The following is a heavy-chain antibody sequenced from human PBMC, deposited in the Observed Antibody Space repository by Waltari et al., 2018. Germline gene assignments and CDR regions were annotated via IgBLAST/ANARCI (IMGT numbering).Heavy chain of an antibody. CDR2: IYYSGST. Sequence: QLQLQESGSGLVKPSQTLSLTCTVSGGSISSYYWSWIRPPPGKGLEWIGYIYYSGSTNYNPSLKSRVTISVDTSKNQFSLKLSSVTAADTAVYYCARDLRSAPYQDYFDYWGQGTLVTVSS. V-gene: IGHV4-59*01. CDR3: ARDLRSAPYQDYFDY. J-gene: IGHJ4*02. D-gene: IGHD3-3*01. CDR1: GGSISSYY.